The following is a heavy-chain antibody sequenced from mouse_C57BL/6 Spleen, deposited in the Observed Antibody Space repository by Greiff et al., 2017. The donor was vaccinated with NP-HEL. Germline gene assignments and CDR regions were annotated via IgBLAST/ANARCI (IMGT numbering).Heavy chain of an antibody. D-gene: IGHD2-4*01. Sequence: EVQLVESGGGLVKPGGSLKLSCAASGFTFSSYTMSWVRQTPEKRLEWVATISGGGGNTYYPDSVKGRFTISRDNAKNTLYLQMSSLRSEDTALYYCARHDYDAGDYFDYWGQGTTRTVSS. CDR2: ISGGGGNT. CDR1: GFTFSSYT. CDR3: ARHDYDAGDYFDY. V-gene: IGHV5-9*01. J-gene: IGHJ2*01.